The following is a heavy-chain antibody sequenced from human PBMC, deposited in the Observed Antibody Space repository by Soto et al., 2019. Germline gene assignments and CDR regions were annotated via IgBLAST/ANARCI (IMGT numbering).Heavy chain of an antibody. Sequence: PSEPLSLTFSVYGWSFSGYYWSWIRQPPGKGLEWIGEINHSGSTNYNPSLKSRVTISVDTSKNQFSLKLSSVTAADTAVYYCARGQGRTYSRSKGMDGCGKGTKVSAS. CDR3: ARGQGRTYSRSKGMDG. CDR2: INHSGST. CDR1: GWSFSGYY. J-gene: IGHJ6*04. D-gene: IGHD6-6*01. V-gene: IGHV4-34*01.